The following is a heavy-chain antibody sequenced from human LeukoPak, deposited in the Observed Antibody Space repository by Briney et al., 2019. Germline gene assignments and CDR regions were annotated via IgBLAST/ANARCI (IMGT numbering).Heavy chain of an antibody. D-gene: IGHD3-22*01. CDR3: ARRNPSNGYYPRGFDY. Sequence: NPSETLSLTCAVYGGSFSGYYWSWIRQPPGKGLEWIGEINHSGSTNYNASLKSRVIISLDTSKNQFSLKMTSVSAADTAMYYCARRNPSNGYYPRGFDYWGQGTLVAVSS. J-gene: IGHJ4*02. CDR2: INHSGST. CDR1: GGSFSGYY. V-gene: IGHV4-34*01.